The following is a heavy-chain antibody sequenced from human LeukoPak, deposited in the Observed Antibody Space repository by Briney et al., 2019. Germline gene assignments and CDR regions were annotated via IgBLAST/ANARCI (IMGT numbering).Heavy chain of an antibody. J-gene: IGHJ4*02. D-gene: IGHD3-22*01. CDR3: VKDLKYYESFDY. V-gene: IGHV3-30*02. Sequence: GGSLRLSCAASGFTFSSYGMHWVRQAPGKGLEWVAVIWYDGSNKYYADSVKGRFTISRDNSKNTLYLQMSSLRAEDTAVYCCVKDLKYYESFDYWGQGTLVTVSS. CDR2: IWYDGSNK. CDR1: GFTFSSYG.